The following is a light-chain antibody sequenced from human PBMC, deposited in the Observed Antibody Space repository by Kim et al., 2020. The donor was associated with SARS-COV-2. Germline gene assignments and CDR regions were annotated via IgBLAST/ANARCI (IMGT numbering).Light chain of an antibody. J-gene: IGLJ1*01. CDR3: TSYAGNSYV. CDR1: SSDVGGYNY. V-gene: IGLV2-8*01. CDR2: EVT. Sequence: PVQSVAISSTRTSSDVGGYNYVSWYQQHPGKAPRLMIYEVTKRPSGVPDRFSGSKSGNTASLTVSGLQAEDEADYYCTSYAGNSYVFGTGTKVTVL.